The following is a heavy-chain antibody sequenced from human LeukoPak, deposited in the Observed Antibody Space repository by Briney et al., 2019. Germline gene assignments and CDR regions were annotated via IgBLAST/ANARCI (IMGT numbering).Heavy chain of an antibody. J-gene: IGHJ4*02. D-gene: IGHD3-3*01. Sequence: GGSLRLSCAASGFTFSNYWMSWVRQAPGKGLEWVANIRQDGSEKYYVDSVKGRFTISRDNAKNSLYLQMNSLRAEDTAVYYCARRYDFWSGTAFDYWGQGTLVTVSS. V-gene: IGHV3-7*01. CDR3: ARRYDFWSGTAFDY. CDR2: IRQDGSEK. CDR1: GFTFSNYW.